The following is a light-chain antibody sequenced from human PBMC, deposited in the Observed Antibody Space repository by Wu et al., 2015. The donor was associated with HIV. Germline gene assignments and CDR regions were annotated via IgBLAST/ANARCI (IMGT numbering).Light chain of an antibody. J-gene: IGKJ2*02. CDR1: QSVSSSY. CDR2: DAS. Sequence: EIVLTQSPGTLSLSPGERATLSCRTSQSVSSSYLAWYQLKPGQAPRLLIYDASSRATGIPDRFSGSGSGTDFTLTISGLEPEDFAMYYCQQFGDTSCTFGQGTKLEIK. V-gene: IGKV3-20*01. CDR3: QQFGDTSCT.